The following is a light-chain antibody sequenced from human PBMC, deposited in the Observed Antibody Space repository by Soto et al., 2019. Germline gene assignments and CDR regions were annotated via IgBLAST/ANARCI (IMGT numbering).Light chain of an antibody. CDR2: GTY. J-gene: IGKJ5*01. CDR3: QQYDSWPL. CDR1: QSVSGN. Sequence: EIVMTQSPATLSVSPGERATLSCRASQSVSGNLAWYQQNPGQAPRLLIYGTYTRAAGIPARFSGTVSGTEFTLTISSLQSEDFAVYYCQQYDSWPLFGQGTRLE. V-gene: IGKV3-15*01.